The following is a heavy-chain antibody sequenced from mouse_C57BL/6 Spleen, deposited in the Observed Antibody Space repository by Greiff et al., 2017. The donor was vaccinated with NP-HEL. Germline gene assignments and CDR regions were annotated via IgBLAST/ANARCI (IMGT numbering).Heavy chain of an antibody. CDR3: AREGEYDGGAWFAY. CDR2: ISDGGSYT. Sequence: EVQRVESGGGLVKPGGSLKLSCAASGFTFSSYAMSWVRQTPEKRLEWVATISDGGSYTYYPDNVKGRFTISRDNAKNNLYLQMSHLKSEDTAMYYCAREGEYDGGAWFAYWGQGTLVTVSA. V-gene: IGHV5-4*01. CDR1: GFTFSSYA. J-gene: IGHJ3*01. D-gene: IGHD2-14*01.